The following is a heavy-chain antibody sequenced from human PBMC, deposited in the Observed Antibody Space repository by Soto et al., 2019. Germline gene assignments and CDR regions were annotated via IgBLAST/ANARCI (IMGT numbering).Heavy chain of an antibody. CDR3: ARKGLSSNWFDP. J-gene: IGHJ5*02. D-gene: IGHD3-16*02. CDR1: GGSISSGGYS. V-gene: IGHV4-30-2*01. Sequence: SETLSLTCAVSGGSISSGGYSWSWIRQPPGKGLEWIGYIYHSGSTYYNPSPKSRVTISVDRSKNQFSLKLSSVTAADTAVYYCARKGLSSNWFDPWGQGTLVTVSS. CDR2: IYHSGST.